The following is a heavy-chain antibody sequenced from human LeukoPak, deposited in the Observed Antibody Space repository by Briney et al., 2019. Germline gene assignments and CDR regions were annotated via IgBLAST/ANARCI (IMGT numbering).Heavy chain of an antibody. CDR3: ARVSSIAARTGTAV. Sequence: GSLRLSCAASGFTFSDYYMSWIRQPPGKGLEWIGEINHSGSTNYNPSLKSRVTISVDTSKNQFSLKLSSVTAADTAVYYCARVSSIAARTGTAVWGQGTLVTVSS. D-gene: IGHD6-6*01. CDR1: GFTFSDYY. V-gene: IGHV4-34*01. J-gene: IGHJ4*02. CDR2: INHSGST.